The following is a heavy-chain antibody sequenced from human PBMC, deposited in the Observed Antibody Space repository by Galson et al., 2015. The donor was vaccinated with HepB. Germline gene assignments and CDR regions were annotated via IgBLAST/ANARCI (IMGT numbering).Heavy chain of an antibody. J-gene: IGHJ4*02. V-gene: IGHV1-69*13. D-gene: IGHD3-22*01. CDR2: IIPIFGTA. CDR3: AREGEYYYDSSGALDY. Sequence: SVKVSCKASGGTFSSYAISWVRQAPGQGLEWMGGIIPIFGTANYAQKFQGRVTITADESTSTAYMELSSLRSEDTAVYYCAREGEYYYDSSGALDYWGQGTLVTVSS. CDR1: GGTFSSYA.